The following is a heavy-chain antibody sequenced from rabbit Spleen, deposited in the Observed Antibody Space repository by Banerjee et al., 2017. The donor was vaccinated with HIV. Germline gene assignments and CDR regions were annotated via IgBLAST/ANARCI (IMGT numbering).Heavy chain of an antibody. CDR3: ARDTGSSFSSYGMDL. CDR2: IYAGSSGFT. J-gene: IGHJ6*01. CDR1: GFDFSSSDY. V-gene: IGHV1S40*01. D-gene: IGHD8-1*01. Sequence: QSLEESGGDLVKPGASLTLTCNASGFDFSSSDYMCWVRQAPGKGLEWISCIYAGSSGFTYSATWAKGRFTCSKTSSTTVTLQMTSLTVADTATYFCARDTGSSFSSYGMDLWGPGTLVTVS.